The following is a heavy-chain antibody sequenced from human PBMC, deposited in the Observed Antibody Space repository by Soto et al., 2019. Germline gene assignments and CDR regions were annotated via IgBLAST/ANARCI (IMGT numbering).Heavy chain of an antibody. CDR2: ISHSGTT. CDR1: GASISSNNW. D-gene: IGHD3-22*01. V-gene: IGHV4-4*02. Sequence: SETLSLTCTVSGASISSNNWWSWVRQTPGKGLEWIGEISHSGTTNYNPSPKSRVTISVDTSKNQFSLKLISVTAADTAVYYCARGVAASMIVVITTWFDPWGQGTPVTVSS. J-gene: IGHJ5*02. CDR3: ARGVAASMIVVITTWFDP.